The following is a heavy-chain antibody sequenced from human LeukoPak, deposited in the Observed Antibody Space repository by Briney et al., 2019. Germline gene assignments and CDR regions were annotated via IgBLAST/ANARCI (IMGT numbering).Heavy chain of an antibody. D-gene: IGHD2-2*01. CDR3: ARGRRLLGYCSSTSCSPYYYGTDV. J-gene: IGHJ6*02. CDR1: GGSFSGYY. V-gene: IGHV4-34*01. Sequence: SETLSLTCAVYGGSFSGYYWSWIRQPPGKGLEWIGEINHSGSTNYNPSLKSRVTISVDTSKNQFSLKLSSVTAADTAVYYCARGRRLLGYCSSTSCSPYYYGTDVWGQGTTVTVSS. CDR2: INHSGST.